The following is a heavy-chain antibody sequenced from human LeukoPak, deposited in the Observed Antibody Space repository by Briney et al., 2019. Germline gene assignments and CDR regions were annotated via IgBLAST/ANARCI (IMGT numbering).Heavy chain of an antibody. V-gene: IGHV1-18*01. J-gene: IGHJ4*02. Sequence: ASVKVSCKASGYTFTSYGISWVRQAPGQGLEWMGWISAYNGNTNYAQKLQGRVTMTTDTSTSTAYMELRSLRSDDTAVYYCARGSLWYYDSSGYYYGYFDYWGQGTLVTVSS. CDR2: ISAYNGNT. D-gene: IGHD3-22*01. CDR3: ARGSLWYYDSSGYYYGYFDY. CDR1: GYTFTSYG.